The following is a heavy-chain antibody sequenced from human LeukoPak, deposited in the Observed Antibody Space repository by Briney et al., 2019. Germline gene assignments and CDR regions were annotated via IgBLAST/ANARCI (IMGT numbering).Heavy chain of an antibody. CDR2: IYYSGST. Sequence: PSETLSLTCTVPGGSISSGDYYWSWIRQPPGKGLEWIGYIYYSGSTYYNPSLKSRVTISVDTSKNQFSLKLSSVTAADTAVYYCARAGDGGYGMDVWGQGTTVTVSS. CDR1: GGSISSGDYY. V-gene: IGHV4-30-4*01. J-gene: IGHJ6*02. D-gene: IGHD3-10*01. CDR3: ARAGDGGYGMDV.